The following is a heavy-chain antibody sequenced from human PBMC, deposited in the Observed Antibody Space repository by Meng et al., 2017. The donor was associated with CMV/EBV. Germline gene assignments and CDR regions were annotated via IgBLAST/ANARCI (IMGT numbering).Heavy chain of an antibody. Sequence: QGPHHQWGAGLLKPSETLPPTCAVYGGSFSGYYWSWIRQPPGKGLEWIGEINHSGSTNYNPSLKSRVTISVDTSKNQFSLKLSSVTAADTAVYYCARGSIAARLGLGDWGQGTLVTVSS. D-gene: IGHD6-6*01. CDR3: ARGSIAARLGLGD. V-gene: IGHV4-34*01. CDR1: GGSFSGYY. J-gene: IGHJ4*02. CDR2: INHSGST.